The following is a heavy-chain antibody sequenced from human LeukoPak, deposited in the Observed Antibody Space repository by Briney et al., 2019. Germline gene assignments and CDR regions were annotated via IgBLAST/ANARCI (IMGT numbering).Heavy chain of an antibody. CDR2: IYPGDSDT. Sequence: GESLKISRKGPGYSFTSYWIGRVRPMPGKGLGWGGIIYPGDSDTRYSPSFQGQVTISADKSISTAYLQWSSLKASDTAMYYCARIVGATYYYYYGMDVWGQGTTVTVSS. CDR3: ARIVGATYYYYYGMDV. J-gene: IGHJ6*02. V-gene: IGHV5-51*01. CDR1: GYSFTSYW. D-gene: IGHD1-26*01.